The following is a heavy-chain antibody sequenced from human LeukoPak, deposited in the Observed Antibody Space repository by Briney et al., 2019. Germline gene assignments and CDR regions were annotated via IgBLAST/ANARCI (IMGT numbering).Heavy chain of an antibody. CDR3: ARDLSSYYDSSGYYDY. Sequence: GASVKVSCKASGYTFTCYYMHWVRQAPGQGLEWMGWINPNSGGTNYAQKFQGRVTMTRDTSISTAYMELSRLRSDDTAVYYCARDLSSYYDSSGYYDYWGQGTLVTVSS. V-gene: IGHV1-2*02. D-gene: IGHD3-22*01. CDR2: INPNSGGT. CDR1: GYTFTCYY. J-gene: IGHJ4*02.